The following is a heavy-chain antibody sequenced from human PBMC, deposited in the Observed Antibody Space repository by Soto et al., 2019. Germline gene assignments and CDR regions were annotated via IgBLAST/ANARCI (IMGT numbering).Heavy chain of an antibody. CDR1: GGSVSSGSYY. CDR2: IYYSGST. CDR3: ATVVTIFGVVPGGFDP. Sequence: SETLSLTCTVSGGSVSSGSYYWSWIRQPPGKGLEWIGYIYYSGSTNYNPSLKSRVTISVDTSKNRFSLKLSSVTAADTAVYYCATVVTIFGVVPGGFDPWGQGTLVTVSS. V-gene: IGHV4-61*01. D-gene: IGHD3-3*01. J-gene: IGHJ5*02.